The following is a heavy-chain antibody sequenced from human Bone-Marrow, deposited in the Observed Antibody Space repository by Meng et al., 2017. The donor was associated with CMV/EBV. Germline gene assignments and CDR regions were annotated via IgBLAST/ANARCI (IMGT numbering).Heavy chain of an antibody. Sequence: GESLKISCVGSGFSFSTFDMNWVRQAPGKGLEWVSYISSWGKTKFFADSVRGRFTISRDNAKNSLYLQMNSLRAEDTAVYYCARHDFWSGYFYNSNAFDIWGQGTMVTVSS. V-gene: IGHV3-48*03. CDR1: GFSFSTFD. CDR3: ARHDFWSGYFYNSNAFDI. CDR2: ISSWGKTK. J-gene: IGHJ3*02. D-gene: IGHD3-3*01.